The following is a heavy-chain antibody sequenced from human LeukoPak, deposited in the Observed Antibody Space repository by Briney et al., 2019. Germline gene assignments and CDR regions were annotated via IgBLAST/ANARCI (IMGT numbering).Heavy chain of an antibody. CDR1: GFTFSSYS. CDR2: ISSSSSYI. J-gene: IGHJ4*02. D-gene: IGHD5-18*01. Sequence: GGSLRLSCAASGFTFSSYSMNWVRQAPGKGLEWVSSISSSSSYIYYADSVKGRFTISRDNAKNSLYLQMNSLRGEDTAVYYCARDSGYSYGYPFDYWGQGTLVTVSS. CDR3: ARDSGYSYGYPFDY. V-gene: IGHV3-21*01.